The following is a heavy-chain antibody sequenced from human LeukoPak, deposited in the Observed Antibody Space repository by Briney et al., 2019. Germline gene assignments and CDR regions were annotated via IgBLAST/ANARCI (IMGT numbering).Heavy chain of an antibody. J-gene: IGHJ4*02. CDR1: GVTFSSYW. CDR2: IKHDGSEE. D-gene: IGHD5-12*01. V-gene: IGHV3-7*01. CDR3: AREWIGDY. Sequence: GGSLRLSCAASGVTFSSYWMSWVRQAPGKGLEWVANIKHDGSEEYYVDSVKGRFTISRDNAKNSLYLQMNSLRAEDTAVYYCAREWIGDYWGQGTLVTVSS.